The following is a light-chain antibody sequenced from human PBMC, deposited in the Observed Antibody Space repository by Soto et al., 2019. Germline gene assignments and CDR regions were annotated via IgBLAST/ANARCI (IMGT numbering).Light chain of an antibody. V-gene: IGKV1-5*03. Sequence: DIQMTQSPSTLSASVGDRVTITCRASQSISNWLAWYQQKPGKAPKLLIYKASSLESGVPSRFSGSGSGTEFTLTITGLQPDDFATYYCQQYNSYVLTFGGGTEVEIK. CDR3: QQYNSYVLT. J-gene: IGKJ4*01. CDR1: QSISNW. CDR2: KAS.